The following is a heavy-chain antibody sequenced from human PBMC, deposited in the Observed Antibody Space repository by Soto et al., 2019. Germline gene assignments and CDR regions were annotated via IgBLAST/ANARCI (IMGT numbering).Heavy chain of an antibody. CDR2: INHSGST. CDR3: AGGTAMVTESFAFDI. J-gene: IGHJ3*02. V-gene: IGHV4-34*01. CDR1: GGSFSGYY. Sequence: QVQLQQWGAGLLKPSETLSLTCAVYGGSFSGYYWSWIRQPPGKGLEWIGEINHSGSTNYNPSLKSRVTRAVDTSKKQFSLKLSSVTAADTAVYYCAGGTAMVTESFAFDIWGQGTMVTVSS. D-gene: IGHD5-18*01.